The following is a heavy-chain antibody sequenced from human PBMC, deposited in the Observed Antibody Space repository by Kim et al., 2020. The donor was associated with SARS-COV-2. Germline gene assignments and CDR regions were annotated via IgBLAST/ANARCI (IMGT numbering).Heavy chain of an antibody. V-gene: IGHV4-34*01. D-gene: IGHD2-21*02. Sequence: SETLSLTCAVYGGSFSGYYWSWIRQPPGKGLEWIGEINHSGSTNYNPSLKSRVTISVDTSKNQFSLKLSSVTAADTAVYYCARTSTGGWYSRDYWGQGTLVTVSS. CDR1: GGSFSGYY. J-gene: IGHJ4*02. CDR3: ARTSTGGWYSRDY. CDR2: INHSGST.